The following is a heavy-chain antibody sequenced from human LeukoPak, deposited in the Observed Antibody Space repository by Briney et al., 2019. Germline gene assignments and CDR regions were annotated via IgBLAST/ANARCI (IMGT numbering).Heavy chain of an antibody. V-gene: IGHV3-7*01. J-gene: IGHJ4*02. CDR2: IKQDGSEK. Sequence: GGSLRLSCAASGFTFSAYWMNWVRQAPGKGLEWVANIKQDGSEKHYVDSVKGRFTISRDKAKNSLYLQMNSLRAEDTAVYYCARDRRGGSGWYYFDSWGQGTLVTVSS. CDR3: ARDRRGGSGWYYFDS. CDR1: GFTFSAYW. D-gene: IGHD6-19*01.